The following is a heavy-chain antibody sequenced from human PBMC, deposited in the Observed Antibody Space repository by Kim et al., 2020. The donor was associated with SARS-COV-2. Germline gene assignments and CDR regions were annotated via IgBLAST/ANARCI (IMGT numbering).Heavy chain of an antibody. J-gene: IGHJ5*02. CDR1: GGTFSSYA. V-gene: IGHV1-69*13. CDR3: AKTTTGYYGSGSYSPYNWFDP. CDR2: IIPIFGTA. Sequence: SVKVSCKASGGTFSSYAISWVRQAPGQGLEWMGGIIPIFGTANYAQKFQGRVTITADESTSTAYMELSSLRSEDTAVYYCAKTTTGYYGSGSYSPYNWFDPWGQGTLVTVSS. D-gene: IGHD3-10*01.